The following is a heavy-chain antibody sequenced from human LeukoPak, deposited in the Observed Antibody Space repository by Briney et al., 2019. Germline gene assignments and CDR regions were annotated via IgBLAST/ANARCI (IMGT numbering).Heavy chain of an antibody. Sequence: GGSLRLSCAASGFTFSSYAMSWVRQAPGKGLEWVSAISGSGGSTYYADSVKGRFTISRDNSKNTLYLQMNSLRAEDTAVYYCAKERAYITMIVVVITTTGPMDVWGQGTTVTVSS. J-gene: IGHJ6*02. D-gene: IGHD3-22*01. CDR1: GFTFSSYA. CDR2: ISGSGGST. CDR3: AKERAYITMIVVVITTTGPMDV. V-gene: IGHV3-23*01.